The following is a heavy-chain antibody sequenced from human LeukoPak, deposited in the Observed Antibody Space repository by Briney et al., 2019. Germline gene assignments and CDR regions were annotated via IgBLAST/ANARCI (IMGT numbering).Heavy chain of an antibody. CDR1: GGSISSYY. CDR3: ARERKGFDP. V-gene: IGHV4-59*01. Sequence: PSETLSLTCTVSGGSISSYYWSWIRQPPGKGLEWIGYIYYSGSTNYNPSLKSRVTISVDTSKNQFSLKLSSVTAADTAVYYCARERKGFDPWGQGTLVTVSS. J-gene: IGHJ5*02. CDR2: IYYSGST.